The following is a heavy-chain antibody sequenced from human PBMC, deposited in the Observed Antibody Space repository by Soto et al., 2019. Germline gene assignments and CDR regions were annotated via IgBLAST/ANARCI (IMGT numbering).Heavy chain of an antibody. J-gene: IGHJ6*02. D-gene: IGHD3-22*01. CDR1: GGTFSSYA. V-gene: IGHV1-69*13. CDR2: IIPIFGTA. Sequence: GASVKVSCKASGGTFSSYAISWVRQAPGQGLEWMGGIIPIFGTANYAQKFQGRVTITADESTSTAYMELSSLRSEDTAAYYCARHLVVVIKSNYYYYGMDVWGQGTTVTVSS. CDR3: ARHLVVVIKSNYYYYGMDV.